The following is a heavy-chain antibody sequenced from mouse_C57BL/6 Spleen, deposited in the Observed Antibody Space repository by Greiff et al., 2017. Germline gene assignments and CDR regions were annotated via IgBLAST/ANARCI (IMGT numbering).Heavy chain of an antibody. V-gene: IGHV1-19*01. CDR1: GYTFTDYY. J-gene: IGHJ3*01. D-gene: IGHD2-4*01. CDR3: ARDDCDVGY. Sequence: EVQLQQSGPVLVKPGASVKMSCKASGYTFTDYYMNWVKQSHGKSLEWIGVINPYNGGTSYNQKFKGKATLTVDKSSSTAYMELNSLTSEDSAVYYCARDDCDVGYWGQGTLVTVSA. CDR2: INPYNGGT.